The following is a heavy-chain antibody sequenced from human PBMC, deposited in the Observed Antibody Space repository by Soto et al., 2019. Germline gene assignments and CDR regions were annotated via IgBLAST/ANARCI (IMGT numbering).Heavy chain of an antibody. CDR1: GFVFSTFW. Sequence: PGGSLRLSCAASGFVFSTFWMSWVRQAPGKGLEWVANIKEDGSERYYVDSVKGRFTISRDNAKNSLYLQMNSLRAEDTAVYFCARDLLVIVPWFDPWGQGTLVTVSS. J-gene: IGHJ5*02. CDR3: ARDLLVIVPWFDP. D-gene: IGHD2-2*01. CDR2: IKEDGSER. V-gene: IGHV3-7*01.